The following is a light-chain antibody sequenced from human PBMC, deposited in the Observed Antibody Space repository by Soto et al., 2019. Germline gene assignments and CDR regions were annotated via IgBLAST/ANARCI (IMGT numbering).Light chain of an antibody. V-gene: IGKV1-39*01. CDR1: QSISSY. Sequence: DIQMTQSPSSLSASVGDRVTITCRASQSISSYLNWYQQKPGKAPTLLIYAASSLQSGVPSRFSGSGSGPDFTLNISSLQPEDFATYYCQQSYSTLYTVGQGTKV. J-gene: IGKJ2*01. CDR3: QQSYSTLYT. CDR2: AAS.